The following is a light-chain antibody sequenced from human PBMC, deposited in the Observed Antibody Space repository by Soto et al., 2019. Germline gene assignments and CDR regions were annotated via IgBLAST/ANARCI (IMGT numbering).Light chain of an antibody. J-gene: IGKJ4*01. CDR2: GVS. CDR3: QQRSKWPLT. V-gene: IGKV3D-20*02. CDR1: QSVTSNA. Sequence: EIVLTQSSATLSLSPGERATLSCRASQSVTSNALAWYQQKPGQAPRLLIYGVSSRATGIPDRFSGSGSGTDFTLTLSSLEPEDFAVYYCQQRSKWPLTFGGATKVEIK.